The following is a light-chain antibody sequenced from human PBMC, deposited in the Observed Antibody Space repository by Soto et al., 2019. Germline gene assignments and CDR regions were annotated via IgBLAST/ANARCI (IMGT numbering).Light chain of an antibody. CDR2: AAS. CDR1: QSISSY. V-gene: IGKV1-39*01. CDR3: QQSDSTPFT. Sequence: DIQMTQSPSSLSASVGDRVTITCRASQSISSYLNWYQQKPGKAPKLLIYAASSLQSGVPSRFSGSGSGTDFTLTISSLQPEDFATYYCQQSDSTPFTFGPGTKMDIK. J-gene: IGKJ3*01.